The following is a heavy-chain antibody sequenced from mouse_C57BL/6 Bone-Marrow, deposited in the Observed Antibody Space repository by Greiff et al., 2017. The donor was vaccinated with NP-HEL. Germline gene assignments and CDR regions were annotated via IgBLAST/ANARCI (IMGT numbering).Heavy chain of an antibody. J-gene: IGHJ2*01. Sequence: EVQLQQSGPELVKPGASVKISCKASGYTFTDYYMNWVKQSHGKSLEWIGDINPNNGGTSYNQKFKGKATLTVDKSSSTAYMELRSLTSEDSAVYYCARRRGPFDYWGQGTTLTVSS. CDR3: ARRRGPFDY. CDR1: GYTFTDYY. V-gene: IGHV1-26*01. D-gene: IGHD3-3*01. CDR2: INPNNGGT.